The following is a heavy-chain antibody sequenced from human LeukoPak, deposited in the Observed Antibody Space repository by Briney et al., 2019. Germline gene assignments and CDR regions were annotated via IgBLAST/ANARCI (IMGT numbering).Heavy chain of an antibody. J-gene: IGHJ4*02. Sequence: GGSMRLSCAASGFTFSSYAMSWVRQAPGKGLEWVSAISGSGGSTYYADSVKGRFTISRDNSKNTLYLQMNSLRAEDTAVYYCAKGGSYSRMIDYWGQGTLVTVSS. CDR2: ISGSGGST. CDR3: AKGGSYSRMIDY. CDR1: GFTFSSYA. V-gene: IGHV3-23*01. D-gene: IGHD1-26*01.